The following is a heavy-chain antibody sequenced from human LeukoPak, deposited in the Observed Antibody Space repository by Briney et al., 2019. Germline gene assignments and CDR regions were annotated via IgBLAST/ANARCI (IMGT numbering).Heavy chain of an antibody. J-gene: IGHJ3*02. CDR3: TRSDSSSPDAFDI. Sequence: GESLKISCKGSGYSFTNYWIGWVRQMPGKGLEWMGIIYPDDSDTRYSPSFQGQVTISADKSLITAYLQWSNLKASDTGMYYCTRSDSSSPDAFDIWGQGTMVTVSS. CDR1: GYSFTNYW. D-gene: IGHD6-13*01. V-gene: IGHV5-51*01. CDR2: IYPDDSDT.